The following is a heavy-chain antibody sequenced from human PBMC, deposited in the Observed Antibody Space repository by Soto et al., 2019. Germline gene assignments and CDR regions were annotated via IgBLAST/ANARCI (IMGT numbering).Heavy chain of an antibody. CDR3: VRDGTKNLRDRFDH. CDR2: IYATGST. D-gene: IGHD1-1*01. CDR1: SSSLSGYY. J-gene: IGHJ5*02. V-gene: IGHV4-4*07. Sequence: XETLCLTCNVASSSLSGYYWSWIRQPPGKGLEWIGRIYATGSTDYNPSLKSRITMSVDMSKKQFSLTLRSVTAADTAIYYCVRDGTKNLRDRFDHWGRGILVTVSS.